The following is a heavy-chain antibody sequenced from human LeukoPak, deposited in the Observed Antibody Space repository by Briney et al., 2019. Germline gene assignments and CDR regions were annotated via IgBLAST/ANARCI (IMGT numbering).Heavy chain of an antibody. CDR1: GGSISSGGYY. CDR3: ARSSTVTRPDFDY. CDR2: IYYSGST. J-gene: IGHJ4*02. V-gene: IGHV4-31*03. D-gene: IGHD4-17*01. Sequence: SETLSLTCTVSGGSISSGGYYWSWIRQHPGKGLEWIVYIYYSGSTYYNPSLKSRVTISVDTSKNQFSLKLSAVTAADTAVHYCARSSTVTRPDFDYWGQGTLVTVSS.